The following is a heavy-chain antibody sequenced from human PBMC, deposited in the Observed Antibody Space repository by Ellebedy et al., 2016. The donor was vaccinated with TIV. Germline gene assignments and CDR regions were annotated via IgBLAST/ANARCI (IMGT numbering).Heavy chain of an antibody. Sequence: AASVKVSCKASGYTFTSYGISWARQAPGQGLEWMGGIIPIFGTANYAQKFQGRVTITADESTSTAYMELRSLRSDDTAVYYCARVVSSGWYLDYWGQGTLVTVSS. CDR2: IIPIFGTA. CDR3: ARVVSSGWYLDY. V-gene: IGHV1-69*13. D-gene: IGHD6-19*01. J-gene: IGHJ4*02. CDR1: GYTFTSYG.